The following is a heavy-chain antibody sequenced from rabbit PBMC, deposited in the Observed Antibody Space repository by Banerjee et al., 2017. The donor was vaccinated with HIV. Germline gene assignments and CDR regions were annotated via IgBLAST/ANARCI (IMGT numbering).Heavy chain of an antibody. CDR3: ARGAGGSYTYYFDL. Sequence: QEQLEESGGGLVQPEGSLTLTCKASGLDFSSSYYMCWVRQAPGKGLEWIACIDTGGSGGTYYASWAKGRFTISKTSSTTVTLQMTSLTAADTAIYFCARGAGGSYTYYFDLWGQGTLVTVS. V-gene: IGHV1S45*01. CDR2: IDTGGSGGT. D-gene: IGHD8-1*01. J-gene: IGHJ4*01. CDR1: GLDFSSSYY.